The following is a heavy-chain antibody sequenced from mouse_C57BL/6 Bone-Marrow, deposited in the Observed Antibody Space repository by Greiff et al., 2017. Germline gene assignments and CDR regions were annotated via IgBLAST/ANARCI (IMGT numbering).Heavy chain of an antibody. Sequence: QVQLQQPGAELVKPGASVKMSCKASGYTFTSYWITWVKQRPGQGLEWIGDIYPGRGSTNYNDKFKSKATLTVDTSSSTAYMQLINLTSDDSAVYYCARSGITTVVATYWYFDVWGTGTTVTVSS. V-gene: IGHV1-55*01. J-gene: IGHJ1*03. CDR1: GYTFTSYW. CDR3: ARSGITTVVATYWYFDV. D-gene: IGHD1-1*01. CDR2: IYPGRGST.